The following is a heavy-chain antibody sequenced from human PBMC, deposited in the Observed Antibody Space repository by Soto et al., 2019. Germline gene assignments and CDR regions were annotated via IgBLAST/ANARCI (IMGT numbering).Heavy chain of an antibody. J-gene: IGHJ1*01. Sequence: EVQLLESGGGLVQPGGSLRLSCAASGFTFSSYAMSWVRQAPGKGLEWVSAISGSGGSTYYADSVKGRSTISRDNSKNTLYLQMNSLRAENTAVYYCAKEYGYGDYVTNAEYFQHWGQGTLVTVSS. V-gene: IGHV3-23*01. D-gene: IGHD4-17*01. CDR3: AKEYGYGDYVTNAEYFQH. CDR1: GFTFSSYA. CDR2: ISGSGGST.